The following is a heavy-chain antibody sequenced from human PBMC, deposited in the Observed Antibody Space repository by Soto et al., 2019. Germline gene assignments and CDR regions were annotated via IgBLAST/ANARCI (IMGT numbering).Heavy chain of an antibody. V-gene: IGHV1-69*13. CDR3: LLPAAGMRYYYYYGMDV. D-gene: IGHD6-13*01. J-gene: IGHJ6*02. CDR1: GGTFSSYA. Sequence: SVKVSCKASGGTFSSYAISWVRQAPGQGLEWMGGIIPIFGTANYAQKFQGRVTITADESTSTAYMELSSLRSEDTAVYYCLLPAAGMRYYYYYGMDVWGQGTTVT. CDR2: IIPIFGTA.